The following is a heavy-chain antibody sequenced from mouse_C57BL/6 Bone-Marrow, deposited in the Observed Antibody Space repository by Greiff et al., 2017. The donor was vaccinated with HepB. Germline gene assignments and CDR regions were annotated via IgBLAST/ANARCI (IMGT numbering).Heavy chain of an antibody. J-gene: IGHJ4*01. CDR3: ASLVAHYAMDY. D-gene: IGHD1-1*01. V-gene: IGHV5-17*01. Sequence: VQLKESGGGLVKPGGSLKLSCAASGFTFSDYGMHWVRQAPEKGLEWVAYISSGSSTIYYADTVKGRFTIARDNAKNTLFLQMTSLRSEDTAMYYCASLVAHYAMDYWGQGTSVTVSS. CDR2: ISSGSSTI. CDR1: GFTFSDYG.